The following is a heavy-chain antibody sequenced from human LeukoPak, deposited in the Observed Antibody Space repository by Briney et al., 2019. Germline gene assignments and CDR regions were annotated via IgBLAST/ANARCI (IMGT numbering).Heavy chain of an antibody. D-gene: IGHD2/OR15-2a*01. CDR2: IYPADSST. CDR3: ARRYYHSTEFDP. V-gene: IGHV5-51*01. CDR1: GYGLSNYW. Sequence: GESLKISCKAPGYGLSNYWIGWVRQLPGKGLEWVGFIYPADSSTRSGPSFQGQVTISADKSISTAHLQWGSLKASDTAMYYCARRYYHSTEFDPWGQGTLVTVSS. J-gene: IGHJ5*02.